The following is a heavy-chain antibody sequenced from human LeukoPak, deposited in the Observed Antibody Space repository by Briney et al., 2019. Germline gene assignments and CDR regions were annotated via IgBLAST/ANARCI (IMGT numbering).Heavy chain of an antibody. D-gene: IGHD1-26*01. V-gene: IGHV4-34*01. CDR3: ARGSGGSQNSDAFDI. Sequence: SETLSLTCAVYGGSFRGYYWSWIRQPPRKGLERMGEINHSGRTNYNPSLKSRVTISVDTSKNQFSLKLSSVTAADTAVYYCARGSGGSQNSDAFDIWGQGTMVTVSS. J-gene: IGHJ3*02. CDR2: INHSGRT. CDR1: GGSFRGYY.